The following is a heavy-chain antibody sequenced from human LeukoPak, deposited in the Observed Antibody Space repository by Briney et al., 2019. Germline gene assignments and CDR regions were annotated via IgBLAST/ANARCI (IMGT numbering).Heavy chain of an antibody. Sequence: GGSLRLSCAASGFTFSSYSMNWVRQAPWKGVEWVSSISSSCSYIYYADSVKGRFTISRDNAKNSLYMQMKRLRAQDTAVYYCARDSRVAPRSPVGAFDIWGKGTMVTVSS. CDR1: GFTFSSYS. CDR3: ARDSRVAPRSPVGAFDI. D-gene: IGHD6-6*01. J-gene: IGHJ3*02. V-gene: IGHV3-21*01. CDR2: ISSSCSYI.